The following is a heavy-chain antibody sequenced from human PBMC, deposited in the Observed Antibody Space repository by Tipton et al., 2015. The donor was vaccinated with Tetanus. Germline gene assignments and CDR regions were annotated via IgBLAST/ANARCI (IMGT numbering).Heavy chain of an antibody. CDR3: ARGDMTTVTKDYYYGMDV. V-gene: IGHV5-51*01. CDR2: IYPGDSDT. Sequence: QLVQSGAEVKKPGESLKISCKGSGYSFTSYWIGWVRQMPGKGLEWMGIIYPGDSDTRYSPSFQGQVTISADKSISPAYLQWSSLKASDTAMYYCARGDMTTVTKDYYYGMDVWGQGTTVTVSS. J-gene: IGHJ6*02. D-gene: IGHD4-17*01. CDR1: GYSFTSYW.